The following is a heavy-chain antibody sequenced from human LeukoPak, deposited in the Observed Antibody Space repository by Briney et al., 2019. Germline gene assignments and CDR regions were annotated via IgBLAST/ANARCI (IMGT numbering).Heavy chain of an antibody. V-gene: IGHV4-59*01. Sequence: SETLSLTCTVSGGSISSYYWSWIRQPPGKELEWIGYIHYTGYSNYKPFLRSRVTISVDTSKNQFSLKLSSVTAADTAVYYCVSLGEVPAAPFEYWGQGILVTVSS. CDR1: GGSISSYY. J-gene: IGHJ4*02. D-gene: IGHD2-2*01. CDR3: VSLGEVPAAPFEY. CDR2: IHYTGYS.